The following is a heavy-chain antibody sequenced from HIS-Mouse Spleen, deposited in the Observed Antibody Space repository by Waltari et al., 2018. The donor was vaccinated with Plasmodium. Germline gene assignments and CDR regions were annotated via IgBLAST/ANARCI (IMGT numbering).Heavy chain of an antibody. D-gene: IGHD6-13*01. CDR1: GGSISSGGYY. V-gene: IGHV4-31*03. CDR3: ARSIAATVTFYFDY. Sequence: QVQLQESGPGLVTPSQTLSLTCTVSGGSISSGGYYWSWIRQHPGKGLEWIGYIYYSGSTYYNPSLKSRVTISVDTSKNQFSLKLSSVTAADTAVYYCARSIAATVTFYFDYWGQGTLVTVSS. J-gene: IGHJ4*02. CDR2: IYYSGST.